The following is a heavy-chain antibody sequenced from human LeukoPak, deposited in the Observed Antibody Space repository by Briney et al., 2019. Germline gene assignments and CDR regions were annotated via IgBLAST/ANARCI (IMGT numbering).Heavy chain of an antibody. D-gene: IGHD4-17*01. J-gene: IGHJ5*02. Sequence: ASVKVSCKGSGGTFSSYAISWVRQAPGQGLEWMGRIIPILGIANYAQKFQGRVTITADKSTSTAYMELSSLRSEDTAVYYCASLTTVPYNWFDPWGQGTLVTVSS. V-gene: IGHV1-69*04. CDR1: GGTFSSYA. CDR2: IIPILGIA. CDR3: ASLTTVPYNWFDP.